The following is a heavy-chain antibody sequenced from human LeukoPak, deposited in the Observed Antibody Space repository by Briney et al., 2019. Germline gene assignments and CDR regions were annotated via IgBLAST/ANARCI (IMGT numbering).Heavy chain of an antibody. J-gene: IGHJ4*02. V-gene: IGHV1-8*01. CDR2: MNPNSGNT. D-gene: IGHD3-16*01. CDR1: GYTFTGYD. Sequence: VASVKVSCKASGYTFTGYDIHWVRQATGQGRGWMGWMNPNSGNTGYAQKFQGRVTMTRNTSISTAYMELSSLRSEDTAVYYCARGPRWGMFDYWGQGTLVTVSS. CDR3: ARGPRWGMFDY.